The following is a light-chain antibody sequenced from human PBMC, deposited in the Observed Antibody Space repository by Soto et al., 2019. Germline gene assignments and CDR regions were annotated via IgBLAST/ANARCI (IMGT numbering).Light chain of an antibody. V-gene: IGKV1-39*01. CDR1: QSIVTY. CDR2: AAS. CDR3: QHCDTYWA. J-gene: IGKJ1*01. Sequence: DIQMTQSPSSLSASVGDRVTITCRASQSIVTYLNWYLQKPGKAPKLLIYAASNLQSGVPSRFSGSGSGTDFTLTISSLQPDDNATYYCQHCDTYWAFGQGTKVEVE.